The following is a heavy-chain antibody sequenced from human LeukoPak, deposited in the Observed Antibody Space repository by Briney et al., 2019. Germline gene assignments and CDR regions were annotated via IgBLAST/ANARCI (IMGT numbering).Heavy chain of an antibody. CDR1: GFTFSSYA. V-gene: IGHV3-30*04. D-gene: IGHD2-8*01. CDR3: ARDDNGVCYGH. CDR2: ISYDGSNK. J-gene: IGHJ4*01. Sequence: GGSLRLSCAASGFTFSSYAMHWVRQAPGKGLEWVAVISYDGSNKYYADSVKGRFTISRDNSKNTLYLQMNSLRAEDTAVYYCARDDNGVCYGHWGHGTLVTVSS.